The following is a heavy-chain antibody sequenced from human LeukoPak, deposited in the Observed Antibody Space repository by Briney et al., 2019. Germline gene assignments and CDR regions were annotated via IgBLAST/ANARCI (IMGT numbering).Heavy chain of an antibody. J-gene: IGHJ4*02. V-gene: IGHV4-34*01. CDR3: ARGSPRRPLVRFDY. CDR2: INHSGST. Sequence: PSETLSLTCAVYGGSFSGYYWSWIRQPPGKGLEWIGEINHSGSTNYNPSLKSRVIISVDTSKNQFSLKLSSVTAADTAVYYCARGSPRRPLVRFDYWGQGTLVTVSS. D-gene: IGHD3-9*01. CDR1: GGSFSGYY.